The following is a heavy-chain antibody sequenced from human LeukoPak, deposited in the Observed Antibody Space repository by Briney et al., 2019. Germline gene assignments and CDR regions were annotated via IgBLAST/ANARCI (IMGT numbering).Heavy chain of an antibody. V-gene: IGHV1-69*06. J-gene: IGHJ4*02. CDR1: GGTFSSYA. D-gene: IGHD6-13*01. Sequence: ASVKVSCKASGGTFSSYAISWVRQAPGQGLEWMGGIIPIFGTANYAQKFQDRVTITADKSTSTAYMELSSLRSEDTAVYYCARTSLGIAAAGYFDYWGQGTLVTVSS. CDR2: IIPIFGTA. CDR3: ARTSLGIAAAGYFDY.